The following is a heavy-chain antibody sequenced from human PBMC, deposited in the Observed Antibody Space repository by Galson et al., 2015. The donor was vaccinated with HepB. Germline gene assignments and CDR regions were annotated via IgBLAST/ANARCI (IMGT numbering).Heavy chain of an antibody. CDR2: IVPILGVA. Sequence: SVKVSCKASGDTFYSISWVRQAPEQGLEWMGRIVPILGVANYAQNFQGRVTITADKSTNTAYMELGSLRSEDTAMYYCATGAILDPTKDYFDYWGQGTLVAVSS. J-gene: IGHJ4*02. CDR1: GDTFYS. D-gene: IGHD3/OR15-3a*01. CDR3: ATGAILDPTKDYFDY. V-gene: IGHV1-69*04.